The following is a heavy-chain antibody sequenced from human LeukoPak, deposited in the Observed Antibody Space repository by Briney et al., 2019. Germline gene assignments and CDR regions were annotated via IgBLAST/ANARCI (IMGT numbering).Heavy chain of an antibody. CDR3: ARGSLIPDPKRASV. D-gene: IGHD2-2*01. V-gene: IGHV4-59*01. CDR1: GGSISSYY. J-gene: IGHJ4*02. Sequence: SETLSLTCTVSGGSISSYYWSWIRQPPGKGLEWIGYINYSGSTNYNPSLKSRVTISVDTTKNQFSLKLSSVTAADTAVYYCARGSLIPDPKRASVWGQGSLVTVSS. CDR2: INYSGST.